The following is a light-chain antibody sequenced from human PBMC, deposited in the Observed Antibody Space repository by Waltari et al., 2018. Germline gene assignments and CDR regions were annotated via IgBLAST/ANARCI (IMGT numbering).Light chain of an antibody. Sequence: SVLTQPPSASGTPGQRVTISCSGSSSNIGRHYLYWHQQIPGTAPKLLIYRNNQRPSGVPDRFSGSKSGTSASLAISGLRSEDEADYYCAAWDDSLSGPVFGGGTKLTVL. CDR2: RNN. J-gene: IGLJ2*01. V-gene: IGLV1-47*01. CDR3: AAWDDSLSGPV. CDR1: SSNIGRHY.